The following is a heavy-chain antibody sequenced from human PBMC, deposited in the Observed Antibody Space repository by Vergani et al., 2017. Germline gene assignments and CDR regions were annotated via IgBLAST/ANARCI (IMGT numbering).Heavy chain of an antibody. D-gene: IGHD4-17*01. CDR3: AKDLGATVTTYLGMDV. V-gene: IGHV3-30*18. Sequence: VQLLESGGGLVQPGGSLRLSCAASGFTFSSYGMHWVRQAPGKGLEWVAVISYDGSNKYYADSVKGRFTISRDNSKNTLYLQMNSLRAEDTAVYYCAKDLGATVTTYLGMDVWGQGTTVTVSS. CDR2: ISYDGSNK. CDR1: GFTFSSYG. J-gene: IGHJ6*02.